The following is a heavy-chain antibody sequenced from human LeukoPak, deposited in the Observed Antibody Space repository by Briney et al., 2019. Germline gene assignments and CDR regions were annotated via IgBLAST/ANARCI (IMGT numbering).Heavy chain of an antibody. D-gene: IGHD2-15*01. CDR3: AKDGGNIVVVVAAMHY. V-gene: IGHV3-23*01. CDR1: GFTFSSYA. Sequence: GGSLRLSCAASGFTFSSYAMSWVRQAPGKGVEGVSSISGRGDSTYYADSVKGRFTISRDNSKNTLYLQMNSLRADDTAVYYCAKDGGNIVVVVAAMHYWGQGTLVTVSS. CDR2: ISGRGDST. J-gene: IGHJ4*02.